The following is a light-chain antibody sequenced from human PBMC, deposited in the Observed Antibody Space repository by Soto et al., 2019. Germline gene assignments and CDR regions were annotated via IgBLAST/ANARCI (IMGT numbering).Light chain of an antibody. CDR2: DAS. Sequence: EIVLTQSPATLSLSPGERATLSCRASQSVSSYLAWYQQKPGQAPRLLIYDASNRATGIPARFSGSGSGTAVTLTISSLEPEDFAVYYCQQRSNWLMYTFGQGSKLEIK. J-gene: IGKJ2*01. CDR3: QQRSNWLMYT. CDR1: QSVSSY. V-gene: IGKV3-11*01.